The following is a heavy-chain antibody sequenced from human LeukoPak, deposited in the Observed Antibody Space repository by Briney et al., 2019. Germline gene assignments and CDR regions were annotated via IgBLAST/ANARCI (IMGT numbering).Heavy chain of an antibody. V-gene: IGHV3-21*01. CDR3: VRGHVAVAAHDDAFDI. D-gene: IGHD6-19*01. J-gene: IGHJ3*02. CDR2: ISSSSSYI. Sequence: GGSLRLSCAASGFTFSSYSMNWVRQAPGKGLEWVSSISSSSSYIHYADSVRGRFTISRDNAKNSLFLQMNSLRAEDTAVYYCVRGHVAVAAHDDAFDIWGQGTMVTVSS. CDR1: GFTFSSYS.